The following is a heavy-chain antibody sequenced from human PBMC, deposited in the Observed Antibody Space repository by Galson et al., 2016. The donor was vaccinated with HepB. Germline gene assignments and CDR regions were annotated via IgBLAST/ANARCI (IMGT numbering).Heavy chain of an antibody. J-gene: IGHJ5*01. Sequence: SLRLSCAASGFTFSYYYMSWIRQAPGKGLEWVSYISGDGRTINYADSVKGRFTISRDNAENSLYLHMNSLTGEDTAVYYCARMFPFYSSGWYVRGDGWFDSWGQGTLVTVSS. D-gene: IGHD6-19*01. CDR2: ISGDGRTI. CDR3: ARMFPFYSSGWYVRGDGWFDS. CDR1: GFTFSYYY. V-gene: IGHV3-11*01.